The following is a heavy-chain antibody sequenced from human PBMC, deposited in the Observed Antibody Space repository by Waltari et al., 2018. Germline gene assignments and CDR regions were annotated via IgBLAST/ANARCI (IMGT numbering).Heavy chain of an antibody. CDR2: INHSGST. J-gene: IGHJ4*02. CDR3: ARRRDGYSVDY. V-gene: IGHV4-34*01. D-gene: IGHD5-12*01. CDR1: GGSFSGYY. Sequence: QVQLPQWGAGLLKPSETLSLTCAVYGGSFSGYYWSWMRQPPGKGREWIGEINHSGSTNYSPTLTSRVTISVDTSKNQFSLKLSSVTAADTAMYYCARRRDGYSVDYWGQGTLVTVSS.